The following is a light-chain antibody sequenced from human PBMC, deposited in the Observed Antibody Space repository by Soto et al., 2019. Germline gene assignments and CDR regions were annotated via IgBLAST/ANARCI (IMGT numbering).Light chain of an antibody. CDR3: NSYTGSGFV. CDR2: EVS. V-gene: IGLV2-14*01. CDR1: SSDVGAYKY. Sequence: QSALTQPASVSVSPGQSITISCTGTSSDVGAYKYVSWYQQYPGKAPKLMIYEVSNRPSGVSNRFSGSKSGNTASLTISGLQAEDEADYYCNSYTGSGFVFGTGTKVTVL. J-gene: IGLJ1*01.